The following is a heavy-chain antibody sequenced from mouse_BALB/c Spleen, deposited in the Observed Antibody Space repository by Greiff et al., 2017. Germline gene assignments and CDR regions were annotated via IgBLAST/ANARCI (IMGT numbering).Heavy chain of an antibody. CDR1: GYTFTSYW. CDR3: TRNGDD. Sequence: LQQPGSELVRPGASVKLSCKASGYTFTSYWMHWVKQRHGQGLEWIGNIYPGSGSTNYDEKFKSKGTLTVDTSSSTAYMHLSSLTSEDSAVYYCTRNGDDWGQGTTLTVSS. J-gene: IGHJ2*01. V-gene: IGHV1S22*01. CDR2: IYPGSGST.